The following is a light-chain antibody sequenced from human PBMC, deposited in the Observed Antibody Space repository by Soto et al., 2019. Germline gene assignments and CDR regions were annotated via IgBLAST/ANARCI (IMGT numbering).Light chain of an antibody. CDR1: QSISSW. Sequence: DTQMTQSPSTLSASVGDRVTITCRASQSISSWLAWYQQKPGKAPKLLIYDASSLESGVPSRFSGSGSGTEFTLTISSLQPDDFATYYCQQYNSYGLTFGGGTKVEIK. J-gene: IGKJ4*01. CDR2: DAS. CDR3: QQYNSYGLT. V-gene: IGKV1-5*01.